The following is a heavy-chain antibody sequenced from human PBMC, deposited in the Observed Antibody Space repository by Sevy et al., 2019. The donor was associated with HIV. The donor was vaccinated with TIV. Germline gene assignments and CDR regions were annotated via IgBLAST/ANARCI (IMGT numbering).Heavy chain of an antibody. Sequence: SETLSLTCAVSDGSIRSSNWWSWVRQSPGKGLEWIGEIYHSGTTNCNPSLKSRVSISIDKSKNLFSLKLSSLTAEDTAVYYCARLTGGVDSGFQLWGQGTLVTVSS. CDR2: IYHSGTT. CDR1: DGSIRSSNW. D-gene: IGHD3-16*01. V-gene: IGHV4-4*02. J-gene: IGHJ1*01. CDR3: ARLTGGVDSGFQL.